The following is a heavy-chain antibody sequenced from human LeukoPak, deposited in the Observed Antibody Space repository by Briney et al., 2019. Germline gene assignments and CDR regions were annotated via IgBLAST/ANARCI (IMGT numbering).Heavy chain of an antibody. CDR2: ISSSSSTI. CDR1: GFTFSSYS. V-gene: IGHV3-48*02. D-gene: IGHD4-17*01. CDR3: ARDSTVTTSPYFDY. J-gene: IGHJ4*02. Sequence: GGSLRLSCAASGFTFSSYSMNWVRQAPGKGLEWVSYISSSSSTIYYADSVKGRFTISRDNAKNSLYLQMDSLRDEDTAVYYCARDSTVTTSPYFDYWGQGTLVTVSS.